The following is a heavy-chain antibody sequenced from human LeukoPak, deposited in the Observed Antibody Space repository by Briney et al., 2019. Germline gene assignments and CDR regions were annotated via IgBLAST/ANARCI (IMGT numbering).Heavy chain of an antibody. CDR1: GFTFSSYW. D-gene: IGHD2-2*02. V-gene: IGHV3-7*01. CDR2: IKQDGSEK. J-gene: IGHJ3*02. CDR3: ASQIRGNTAFDI. Sequence: PGESLRLSCAASGFTFSSYWMSWVRQAPGKGLEWVANIKQDGSEKYYVDSVKGRFTISRDNAKNSLYLQMNSLRVEDTAVYYCASQIRGNTAFDIWGQGTMVTVSS.